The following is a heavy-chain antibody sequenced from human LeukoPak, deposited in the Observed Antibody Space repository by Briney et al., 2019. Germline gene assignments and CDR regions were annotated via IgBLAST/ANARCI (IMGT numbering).Heavy chain of an antibody. CDR3: ARGTVTMDY. CDR2: INHSGST. J-gene: IGHJ4*02. D-gene: IGHD4-17*01. Sequence: SETPSLTCAVYGGSFSGYYWSWIRQPPGKGLEWIGEINHSGSTNYNPSLKSRVTISVDTSKNQFSLNLSSVTAADTAVYYCARGTVTMDYWGRGTLVTVSS. V-gene: IGHV4-34*01. CDR1: GGSFSGYY.